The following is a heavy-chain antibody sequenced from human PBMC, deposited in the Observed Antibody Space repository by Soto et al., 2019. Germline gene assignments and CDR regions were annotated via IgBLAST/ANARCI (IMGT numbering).Heavy chain of an antibody. CDR1: GLTFSGYY. CDR3: AGDTTYYYDSSGYYQGHWFDP. J-gene: IGHJ5*02. CDR2: INHSGST. Sequence: PSETLSLTCAFYGLTFSGYYWSWIRQPPGKGLEWIGEINHSGSTNYNPSLKSRVTISVDTSKNQFSLKLSSVTAADTAVYYCAGDTTYYYDSSGYYQGHWFDPWGQGTLVTVSS. V-gene: IGHV4-34*01. D-gene: IGHD3-22*01.